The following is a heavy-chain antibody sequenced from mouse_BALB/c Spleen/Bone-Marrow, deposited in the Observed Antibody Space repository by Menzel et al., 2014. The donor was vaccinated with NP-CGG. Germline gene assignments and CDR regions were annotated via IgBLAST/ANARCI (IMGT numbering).Heavy chain of an antibody. CDR2: IDPANGNT. CDR3: AGLDLFAY. V-gene: IGHV14-3*02. D-gene: IGHD3-3*01. J-gene: IGHJ3*01. Sequence: VQLKESGAELVKPGASVKLSCTASGFNIKDTYMHWVKQRPEQGLEWIGRIDPANGNTKYDPKFQGKATITAGTSSHTGYLQLSSLTSEETAVYYCAGLDLFAYWGQGTLVTVSA. CDR1: GFNIKDTY.